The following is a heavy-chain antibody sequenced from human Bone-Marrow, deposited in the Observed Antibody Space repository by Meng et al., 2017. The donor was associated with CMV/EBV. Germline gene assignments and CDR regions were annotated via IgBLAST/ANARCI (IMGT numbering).Heavy chain of an antibody. CDR1: GFTFSSYS. J-gene: IGHJ5*02. Sequence: GESLKISCATSGFTFSSYSMNWVRQAPGKGLEWVSSISSSSSYIYHADSVKGRFTISRDNAKNSLYLQMNSLRAEDTAVYYCARGLRTGLNRFDPWGQGTLVTVSS. CDR3: ARGLRTGLNRFDP. V-gene: IGHV3-21*01. D-gene: IGHD3/OR15-3a*01. CDR2: ISSSSSYI.